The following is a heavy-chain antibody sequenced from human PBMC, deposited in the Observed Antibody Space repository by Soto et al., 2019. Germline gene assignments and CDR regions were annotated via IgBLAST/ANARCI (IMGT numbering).Heavy chain of an antibody. CDR1: GDSINSDKYY. V-gene: IGHV4-39*01. CDR2: IYYRGNT. D-gene: IGHD3-9*01. CDR3: ARLEGLATISYYFDF. J-gene: IGHJ4*02. Sequence: SETLSLTCSVSGDSINSDKYYWGWIRQPPGKGLEWIGSIYYRGNTYYNPSLQTRVTISLDKSKSQFSLSLNSVTAADSAVYFCARLEGLATISYYFDFWGQGAQVTVSS.